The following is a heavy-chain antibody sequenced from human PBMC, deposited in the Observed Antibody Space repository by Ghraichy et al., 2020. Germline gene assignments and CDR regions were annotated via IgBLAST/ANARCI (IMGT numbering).Heavy chain of an antibody. D-gene: IGHD3-9*01. CDR2: IYYSGST. V-gene: IGHV4-39*01. CDR3: ARHPYDILTGYYYRSWFDP. J-gene: IGHJ5*02. Sequence: ETLSLTCTVSGGSISSSSYYWGWIRQPPGKGLEWIGSIYYSGSTYYNPSLKSRVTISVDTSKNQFSLKLSSVTAADTAVYYCARHPYDILTGYYYRSWFDPWGQGTLVTVSS. CDR1: GGSISSSSYY.